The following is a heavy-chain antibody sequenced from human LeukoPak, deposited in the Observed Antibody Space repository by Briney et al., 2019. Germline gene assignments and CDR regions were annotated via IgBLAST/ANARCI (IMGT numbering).Heavy chain of an antibody. D-gene: IGHD6-6*01. V-gene: IGHV4-30-2*01. CDR2: IYHSGST. J-gene: IGHJ3*02. Sequence: SETLSLTCTVSGGSISSGGYSWSWIRQPPGKGLEWIGYIYHSGSTYYNPSLKSRVTISVDRSKNQFSLKLSSVTAADTAVYYCARTSIAARRANAFDNWGLGTMVTVSS. CDR3: ARTSIAARRANAFDN. CDR1: GGSISSGGYS.